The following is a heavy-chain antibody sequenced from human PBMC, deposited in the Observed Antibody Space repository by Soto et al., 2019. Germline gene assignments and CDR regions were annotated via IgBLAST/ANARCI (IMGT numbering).Heavy chain of an antibody. CDR1: GFTFSGSA. CDR2: IQSGGST. V-gene: IGHV3-53*01. CDR3: AFSNYYAKSGYTYPYFDF. Sequence: GGSLRLSCAASGFTFSGSAMHWVRQAPGKGLEWVSLIQSGGSTYYAGSVKGRFTISRDNSKNTLFLQMSSLIVEDTAVYFFAFSNYYAKSGYTYPYFDFWGRGSLVTVSS. J-gene: IGHJ4*02. D-gene: IGHD3-22*01.